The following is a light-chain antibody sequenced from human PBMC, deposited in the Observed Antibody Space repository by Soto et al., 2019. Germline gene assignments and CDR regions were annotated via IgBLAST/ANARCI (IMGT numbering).Light chain of an antibody. J-gene: IGKJ1*01. V-gene: IGKV1-8*01. CDR1: QGITNY. Sequence: AIRMTQSPSSLSASTGDRVTTTCRASQGITNYLVWYQQKPGKAPKVLIHAASTLQSGVSSRFSGSGSGTDFTLTISCLQSEDYATYYCQQYYTYPWTFGQGTKVEV. CDR3: QQYYTYPWT. CDR2: AAS.